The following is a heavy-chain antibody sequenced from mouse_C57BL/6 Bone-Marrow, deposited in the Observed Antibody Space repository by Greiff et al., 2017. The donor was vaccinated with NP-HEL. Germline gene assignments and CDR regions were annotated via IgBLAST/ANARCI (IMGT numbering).Heavy chain of an antibody. CDR3: ARYLGITTVVAYYYAMDY. Sequence: QVQLQQPGAELVKPGASVKMSCKASGYTFTSYWITWVKQRPGQGLEWIGDIYPGSGSTNYNEKFKSKATLTVDTSSSTAYMQLSSLTSEDSAVYYCARYLGITTVVAYYYAMDYWGQGTSVTVSS. CDR1: GYTFTSYW. J-gene: IGHJ4*01. CDR2: IYPGSGST. V-gene: IGHV1-55*01. D-gene: IGHD1-1*01.